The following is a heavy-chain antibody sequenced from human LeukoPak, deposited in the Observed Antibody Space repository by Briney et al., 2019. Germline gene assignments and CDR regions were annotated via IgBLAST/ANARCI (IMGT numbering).Heavy chain of an antibody. V-gene: IGHV5-51*01. CDR2: IYPGDSDT. Sequence: GESLKISCKGSGYSFTSYWIGWVRQMPGKGLEWMGIIYPGDSDTRYRPSFQGQVTISADKSISTAYLQWSSLKASDTAMYYCARHPDYYDSSGYYFDYWGQGTLVTVSS. CDR3: ARHPDYYDSSGYYFDY. D-gene: IGHD3-22*01. CDR1: GYSFTSYW. J-gene: IGHJ4*02.